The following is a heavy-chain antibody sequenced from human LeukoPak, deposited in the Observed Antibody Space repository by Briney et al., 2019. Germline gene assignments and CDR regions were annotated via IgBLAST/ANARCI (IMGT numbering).Heavy chain of an antibody. CDR2: ISSSSSYI. J-gene: IGHJ6*03. Sequence: GGSLRLSCAASGFTFSSYSMNWVRQAPGKGLEWVSSISSSSSYIYYADSVKGRFTISRDNAKNSLYLQMNSLRAEGTAVYYCARDPKADYDYVWGSYRYNYYYMDVWGKGTTVTVSS. CDR3: ARDPKADYDYVWGSYRYNYYYMDV. D-gene: IGHD3-16*02. V-gene: IGHV3-21*01. CDR1: GFTFSSYS.